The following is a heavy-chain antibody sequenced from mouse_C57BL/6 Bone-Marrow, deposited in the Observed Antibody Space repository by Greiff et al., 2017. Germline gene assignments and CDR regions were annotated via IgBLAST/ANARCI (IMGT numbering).Heavy chain of an antibody. J-gene: IGHJ2*01. CDR3: AREGYSGDFDY. V-gene: IGHV1-69*01. Sequence: LKQPGAELVMPGASVKLSCKASGYTFTSYWMHWVKQRPGQGLEWIGEIDPSDSYTNYNQKFKGKSTLTVDKSSSTAYMQLSSLTSEDSAVYYCAREGYSGDFDYWGQGTTLTVSS. D-gene: IGHD2-12*01. CDR2: IDPSDSYT. CDR1: GYTFTSYW.